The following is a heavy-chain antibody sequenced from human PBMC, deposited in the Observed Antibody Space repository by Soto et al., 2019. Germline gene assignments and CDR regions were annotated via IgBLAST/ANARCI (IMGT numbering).Heavy chain of an antibody. CDR1: SGSISSSNW. CDR3: XXXGGDYEY. CDR2: IYHSGST. D-gene: IGHD4-17*01. V-gene: IGHV4-4*02. Sequence: QVQLQESGPGLVKPSGTLSLTCAVSSGSISSSNWWSWXRXPPGKGLEWIGEIYHSGSTNYNPSLKSRVTIXVXXXXXXXXXXXXXXXXXXXXXXXXXXXGGDYEYWGQGTLVTVSS. J-gene: IGHJ4*02.